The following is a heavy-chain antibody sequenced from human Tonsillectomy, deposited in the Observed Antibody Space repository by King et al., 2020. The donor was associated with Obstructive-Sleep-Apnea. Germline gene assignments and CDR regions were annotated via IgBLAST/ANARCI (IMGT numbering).Heavy chain of an antibody. D-gene: IGHD5-18*01. Sequence: QLVQSGPEVKKAGESLKISCKSSGFSFSSYCIGWVRQKPGKGLECMGIMYPGDSDPRYSPSFQGQVTISADKSSSTAYLQWSSLKASDTAMYFCVRLVALVNHFDAWSQGTLVTVSS. V-gene: IGHV5-51*01. CDR1: GFSFSSYC. J-gene: IGHJ4*02. CDR3: VRLVALVNHFDA. CDR2: MYPGDSDP.